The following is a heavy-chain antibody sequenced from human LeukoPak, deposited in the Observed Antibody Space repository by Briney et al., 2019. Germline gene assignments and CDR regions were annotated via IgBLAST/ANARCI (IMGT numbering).Heavy chain of an antibody. CDR3: ARGSSPRAVRGEPIYYYYYMDV. CDR1: GGTFSSYA. V-gene: IGHV1-69*06. J-gene: IGHJ6*03. Sequence: AASVKVSCKASGGTFSSYAISWVRQAPGQGLEWMGGIIPIFGTANYAQKFQGRVTITADKSTSTAYMELSSLRSEDTAVYYCARGSSPRAVRGEPIYYYYYMDVWGKGTTVTVSS. D-gene: IGHD3-10*01. CDR2: IIPIFGTA.